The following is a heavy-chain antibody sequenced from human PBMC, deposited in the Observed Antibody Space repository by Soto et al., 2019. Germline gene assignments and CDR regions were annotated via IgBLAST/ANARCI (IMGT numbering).Heavy chain of an antibody. D-gene: IGHD4-17*01. CDR3: VRRPMTNASSRPRRSVYYYYGMDV. CDR2: IYYSGST. J-gene: IGHJ6*02. V-gene: IGHV4-39*01. Sequence: SETLSLTCTVSGGSISSSSYYWGWIRQPPGKGLEWIGSIYYSGSTYYNPSLKSRVTISVDTSKNQFSLKLSSVTAADTAVYYCVRRPMTNASSRPRRSVYYYYGMDVWGQGTTVTVSS. CDR1: GGSISSSSYY.